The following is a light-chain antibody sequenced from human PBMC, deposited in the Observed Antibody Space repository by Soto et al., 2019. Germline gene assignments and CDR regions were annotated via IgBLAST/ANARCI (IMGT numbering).Light chain of an antibody. CDR3: QQTYRTPLT. Sequence: DIQMTQSPSSLSASVGDRLTITCRASQDITTYLSWFQQKPGKAPELLIYAASNLQSAVPSRFSGSGSGTDFTLTISSLQPEDFATYYCQQTYRTPLTFGGGTKVEIK. CDR1: QDITTY. J-gene: IGKJ4*01. V-gene: IGKV1-39*01. CDR2: AAS.